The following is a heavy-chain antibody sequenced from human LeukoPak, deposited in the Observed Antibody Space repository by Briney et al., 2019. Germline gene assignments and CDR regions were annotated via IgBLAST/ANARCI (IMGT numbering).Heavy chain of an antibody. CDR3: VRDPPGEGVDY. D-gene: IGHD2-21*01. CDR1: GFTFSSYS. Sequence: PGGSLRLSCAASGFTFSSYSMNWVRQAPGKGLEWVSSISSSSSYIYCADSVKGRFTISRDNAKNTVYLQMNSLRGEDTAVYYCVRDPPGEGVDYWGQGTLVAVSS. CDR2: ISSSSSYI. J-gene: IGHJ4*02. V-gene: IGHV3-21*01.